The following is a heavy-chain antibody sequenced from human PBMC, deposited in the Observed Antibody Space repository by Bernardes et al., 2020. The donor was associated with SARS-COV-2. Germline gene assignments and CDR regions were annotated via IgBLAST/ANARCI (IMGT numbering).Heavy chain of an antibody. V-gene: IGHV1-18*01. Sequence: ASVKVSCKASGYTFTSYGISWVRQAPGQGLEWMGWISAYNGNTNYAQKLQGRVTMTTDTSTSTAYMELRSLRSDDTAVYYCARGFLIVFEGLERDIVVVPARAESAQYYYYGMDVWGQGTTVTVSS. CDR1: GYTFTSYG. CDR2: ISAYNGNT. D-gene: IGHD2-2*01. J-gene: IGHJ6*02. CDR3: ARGFLIVFEGLERDIVVVPARAESAQYYYYGMDV.